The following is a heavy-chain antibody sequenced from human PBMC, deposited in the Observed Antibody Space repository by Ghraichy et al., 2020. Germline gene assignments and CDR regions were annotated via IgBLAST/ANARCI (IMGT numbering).Heavy chain of an antibody. D-gene: IGHD3-16*01. J-gene: IGHJ2*01. Sequence: GGSLRLSCAASGFTFSSYSMNWVRQAPGKGLEWVSSISSSSSYIYYADSVKGRFTISRDNAKNSLYLQMNSLRAEDTAVYYCARGGLNFWYFDLWGRGTLVTVSS. V-gene: IGHV3-21*01. CDR3: ARGGLNFWYFDL. CDR2: ISSSSSYI. CDR1: GFTFSSYS.